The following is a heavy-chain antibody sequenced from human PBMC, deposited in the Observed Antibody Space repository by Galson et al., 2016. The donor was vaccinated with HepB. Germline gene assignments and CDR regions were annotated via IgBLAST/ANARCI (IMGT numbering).Heavy chain of an antibody. J-gene: IGHJ5*02. CDR1: GGSISSSHW. CDR3: ARDQTGDGRYNWFDP. CDR2: IYYSGRA. Sequence: SETLSLTCAVSGGSISSSHWWSWVRQPPGKGLEWIGEIYYSGRADYNPPLKSRLAMSVDTPKNHFALELRSVTAADTATYYCARDQTGDGRYNWFDPWGQGILVTVSS. D-gene: IGHD5-24*01. V-gene: IGHV4-4*02.